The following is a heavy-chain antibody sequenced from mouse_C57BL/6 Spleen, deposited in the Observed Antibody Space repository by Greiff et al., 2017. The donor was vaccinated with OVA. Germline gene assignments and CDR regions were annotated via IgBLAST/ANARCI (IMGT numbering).Heavy chain of an antibody. CDR3: ARSKDGSSPFAY. D-gene: IGHD1-1*01. CDR1: GYTFTNYW. V-gene: IGHV1-63*01. J-gene: IGHJ3*01. Sequence: VMLVESGAELVRPGTSVKMSCKASGYTFTNYWIGWAKQRPGHGLEWIGDIYPGGGYTNYNEKFKGKATLTADKSSSTAYMQFSSLTSEDSAIYYCARSKDGSSPFAYWGQGTLVTVSA. CDR2: IYPGGGYT.